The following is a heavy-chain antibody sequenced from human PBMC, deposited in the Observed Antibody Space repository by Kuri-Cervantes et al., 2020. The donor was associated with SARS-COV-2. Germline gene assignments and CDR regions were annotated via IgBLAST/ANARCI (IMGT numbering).Heavy chain of an antibody. Sequence: GESLKISCAASGFTFSDYYMSWIRQAPGKGLEWVSYISSSGSTIYYADSVKGRFTISRDNAKNSLYLQMNSLKTEDTAVYYCTTDRIYDYVWGSYRIFDYWGQGTLVTGAS. CDR2: ISSSGSTI. V-gene: IGHV3-11*01. CDR1: GFTFSDYY. J-gene: IGHJ4*02. D-gene: IGHD3-16*02. CDR3: TTDRIYDYVWGSYRIFDY.